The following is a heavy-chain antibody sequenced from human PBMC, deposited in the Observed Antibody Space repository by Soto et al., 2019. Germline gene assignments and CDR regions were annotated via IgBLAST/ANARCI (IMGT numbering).Heavy chain of an antibody. D-gene: IGHD3-22*01. V-gene: IGHV4-39*01. CDR2: IYYSGST. CDR1: GGSISSSSYY. CDR3: ARSLDYYDSSGYYSTGGY. Sequence: SETLSLTCTVSGGSISSSSYYWGWIRQPPGKGLEWIGSIYYSGSTYYNPSLKSRVTISVDTSKNQFSLKLSSVTAADTAVYYCARSLDYYDSSGYYSTGGYWGQGTLVTVSS. J-gene: IGHJ4*02.